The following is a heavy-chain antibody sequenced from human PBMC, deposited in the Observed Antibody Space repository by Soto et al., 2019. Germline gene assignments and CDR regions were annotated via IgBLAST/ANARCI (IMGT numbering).Heavy chain of an antibody. CDR2: ITWNSGSI. CDR1: GFTFDDYA. V-gene: IGHV3-9*01. D-gene: IGHD2-8*01. J-gene: IGHJ6*03. Sequence: EVQLVESGGGLVQPGRSLRLSCAASGFTFDDYAMHWVRQAPGKGLEWVSGITWNSGSIGYADSVKGRFTISRDNAKNSLYLQMNNLRAEDTALYYCAKGGYCTNGVCLSYYYYMDVWGKGTTVTVSS. CDR3: AKGGYCTNGVCLSYYYYMDV.